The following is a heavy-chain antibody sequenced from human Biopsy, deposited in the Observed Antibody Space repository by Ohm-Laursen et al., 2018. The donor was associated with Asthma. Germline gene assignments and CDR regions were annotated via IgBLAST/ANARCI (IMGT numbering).Heavy chain of an antibody. D-gene: IGHD3-10*01. V-gene: IGHV1-18*01. Sequence: EATVKISCKTSGYTFNSAGITWVRQAPGQGLEWMGWISVYNGNTKVAQKLQDRVIMITDTSTSTAYMELRGLRSDDTAVYFCARAVDYSHYYGIDVWGQGTTVTVS. CDR3: ARAVDYSHYYGIDV. J-gene: IGHJ6*02. CDR2: ISVYNGNT. CDR1: GYTFNSAG.